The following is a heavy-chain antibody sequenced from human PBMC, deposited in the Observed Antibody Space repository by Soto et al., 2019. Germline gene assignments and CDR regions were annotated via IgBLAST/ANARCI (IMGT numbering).Heavy chain of an antibody. CDR1: GGSITVAGYS. J-gene: IGHJ6*02. Sequence: QLQLQESGSGLVKPPQTLSLTCDVSGGSITVAGYSWTWVRQPPGKGLEWIGHIYPGGRTYYNPSLKSRVSISIDTPKNQFSLEMTSVTAADTAVYFCARVGRCSQGVCHANYYGMDVWGQGTTVTVSS. CDR2: IYPGGRT. CDR3: ARVGRCSQGVCHANYYGMDV. D-gene: IGHD2-15*01. V-gene: IGHV4-30-2*01.